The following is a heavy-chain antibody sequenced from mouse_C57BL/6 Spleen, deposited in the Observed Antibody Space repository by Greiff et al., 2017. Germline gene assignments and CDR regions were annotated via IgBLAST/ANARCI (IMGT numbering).Heavy chain of an antibody. CDR1: GYTFTSYW. J-gene: IGHJ2*01. V-gene: IGHV1-61*01. CDR3: ARGDYGNYVPFDY. D-gene: IGHD2-1*01. Sequence: QVQLQQPGAELVRPGSSVKLSCKASGYTFTSYWMDWVKQRPGQGLEWIGNIYPSDSETHYNQKFKDKATLTVDKSSSTAYMQLSSLTSEDSAVYYCARGDYGNYVPFDYWGQGTTLTVSS. CDR2: IYPSDSET.